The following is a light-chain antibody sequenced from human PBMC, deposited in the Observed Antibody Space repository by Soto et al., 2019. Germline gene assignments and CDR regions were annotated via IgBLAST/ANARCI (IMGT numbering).Light chain of an antibody. CDR3: SSYAGSNNLV. J-gene: IGLJ2*01. Sequence: QSALTQPPSASGPPGQSVTISCTGTSSDVGGYNYVSWYQQHPGKAPKLMIYEVSKRPSGVPDRFSGSKSGNTASLTVSGLQAEDEADYYCSSYAGSNNLVFGGGTQRTVL. CDR2: EVS. CDR1: SSDVGGYNY. V-gene: IGLV2-8*01.